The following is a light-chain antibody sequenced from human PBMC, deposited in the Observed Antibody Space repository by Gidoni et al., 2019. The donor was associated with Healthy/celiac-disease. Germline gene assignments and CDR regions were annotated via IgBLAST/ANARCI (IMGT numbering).Light chain of an antibody. V-gene: IGKV1-39*01. CDR2: AAS. CDR3: QQSYSTPRT. CDR1: QSISSY. Sequence: DIPMTQSPSSLSASVGDRVTITCRASQSISSYLNWYQQKPGKAPKLLIYAASSLQSGVPSRFSGSGSGTDFTLTSSSLQPEDFATYYCQQSYSTPRTFGGXTKVEIK. J-gene: IGKJ4*01.